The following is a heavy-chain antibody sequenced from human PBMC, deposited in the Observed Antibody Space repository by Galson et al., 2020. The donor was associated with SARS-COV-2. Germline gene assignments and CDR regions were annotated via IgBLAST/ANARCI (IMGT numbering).Heavy chain of an antibody. CDR2: MNPNSGNT. CDR3: ARGGVKGDYYDSSGYEVDYYYMDV. J-gene: IGHJ6*03. V-gene: IGHV1-8*01. CDR1: GYTFTSYD. Sequence: ASVKVSCKASGYTFTSYDINWVRQATGQGLEWMGWMNPNSGNTGYAQKFQGRVTMTRNTSISTAYMELSSLRSEDTAVYYCARGGVKGDYYDSSGYEVDYYYMDVWGKGTTVTVSS. D-gene: IGHD3-22*01.